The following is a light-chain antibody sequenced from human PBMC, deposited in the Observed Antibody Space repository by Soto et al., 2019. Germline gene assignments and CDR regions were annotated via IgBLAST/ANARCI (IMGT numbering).Light chain of an antibody. V-gene: IGKV3-11*01. Sequence: EILLTQSPATLSLSPGERATLSCRASQSVGRHLAWYQQKPGQAPRLLIYDASNRATGVPARFSGSGSGTAFTLSISSLEPEDFAVYYCQQRNNWPPATFGGGTKVEIK. J-gene: IGKJ4*01. CDR3: QQRNNWPPAT. CDR1: QSVGRH. CDR2: DAS.